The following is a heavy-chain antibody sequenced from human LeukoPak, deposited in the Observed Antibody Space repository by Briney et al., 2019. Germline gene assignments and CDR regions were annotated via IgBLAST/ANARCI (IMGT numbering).Heavy chain of an antibody. V-gene: IGHV4-39*01. CDR2: IYYSGST. Sequence: SETLSLTCTVSGGSISSSSYYWGWIRQPPGKGLEWIGSIYYSGSTYYNPSLKSRVTISVDTSKNQFSLKLSSVTAADTAVYYCASLYSSSWYPDYWGQGTLVTVSS. D-gene: IGHD6-13*01. CDR1: GGSISSSSYY. J-gene: IGHJ4*02. CDR3: ASLYSSSWYPDY.